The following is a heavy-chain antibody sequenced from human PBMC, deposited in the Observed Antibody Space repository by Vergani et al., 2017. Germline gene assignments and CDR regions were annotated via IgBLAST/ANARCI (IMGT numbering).Heavy chain of an antibody. CDR2: IGSSGPYI. D-gene: IGHD2-8*01. Sequence: EVQVVESGGGLIKPGGSLRLSCVVSGITFKNAWINWVRQAPGKGLEWVAFIGSSGPYINYADSVKGRFIISRDNTNNSLFLQLRSLRAEDAAVYYCARDCTSGGCPDNYGMDVWGQGATVTVSS. CDR3: ARDCTSGGCPDNYGMDV. CDR1: GITFKNAW. V-gene: IGHV3-21*06. J-gene: IGHJ6*02.